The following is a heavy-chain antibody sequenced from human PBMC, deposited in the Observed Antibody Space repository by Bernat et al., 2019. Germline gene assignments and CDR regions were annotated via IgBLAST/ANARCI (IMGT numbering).Heavy chain of an antibody. V-gene: IGHV1-69*17. CDR2: IIPIFGIA. J-gene: IGHJ3*02. Sequence: QVQLVQSGAEVKKPGSSVKVSCKASGGTFSSYAISWVRQAPGQGLEWMGGIIPIFGIANYAQKFQGRVTITADKSTSTAYMELSSLRSEDTAVYYCARAGQWNQLLEADAFDIWGQGTMVTVSS. CDR3: ARAGQWNQLLEADAFDI. D-gene: IGHD2-2*01. CDR1: GGTFSSYA.